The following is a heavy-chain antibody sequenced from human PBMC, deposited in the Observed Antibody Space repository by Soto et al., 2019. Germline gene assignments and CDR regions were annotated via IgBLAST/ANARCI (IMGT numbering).Heavy chain of an antibody. J-gene: IGHJ4*02. D-gene: IGHD6-19*01. CDR1: GGSISSYY. V-gene: IGHV4-59*06. CDR3: ARGIYTHIEVDGMGYFDS. CDR2: ISSSGRA. Sequence: PSETLSLTCTVSGGSISSYYWSWIRQPAGKGLEWIGHISSSGRASYSPSLKSRVAISLDASKNRFSLQLTSVTAADTAVYYCARGIYTHIEVDGMGYFDSWGQGTLATVSS.